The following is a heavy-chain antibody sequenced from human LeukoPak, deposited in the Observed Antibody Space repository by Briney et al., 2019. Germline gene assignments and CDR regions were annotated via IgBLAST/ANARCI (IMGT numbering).Heavy chain of an antibody. V-gene: IGHV3-23*01. CDR3: AKAKQLAASPDY. Sequence: GGSLRLSCAASGFTFSSYAMSWVRQAPGKGLEWVSAISGSGGSTYYADSVKGRFTNSRDNSKNTLYLQMNSLRAGDTAVYYCAKAKQLAASPDYWGQGTLVAVSS. J-gene: IGHJ4*02. D-gene: IGHD6-13*01. CDR2: ISGSGGST. CDR1: GFTFSSYA.